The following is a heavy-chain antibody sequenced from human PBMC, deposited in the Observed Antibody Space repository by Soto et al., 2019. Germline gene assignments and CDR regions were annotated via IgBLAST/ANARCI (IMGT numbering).Heavy chain of an antibody. J-gene: IGHJ6*02. CDR2: ISGSGGTT. CDR3: TKMSHGDPDNYYYPMDV. CDR1: GFSSSSFA. D-gene: IGHD3-16*01. Sequence: ESGGGLVQPGGSLRLSCAASGFSSSSFAMSWVRQGPGKGLEWVASISGSGGTTYHADSVKGRFTISRDNFKNTLSLQMKNLRAADTAVYYCTKMSHGDPDNYYYPMDVWGQGTTVTVSS. V-gene: IGHV3-23*01.